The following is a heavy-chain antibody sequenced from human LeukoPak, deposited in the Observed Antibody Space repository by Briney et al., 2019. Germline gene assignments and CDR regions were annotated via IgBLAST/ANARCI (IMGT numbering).Heavy chain of an antibody. V-gene: IGHV3-23*01. CDR3: AKEGKNTMIVVVLSSFDY. CDR1: GFTFSSYA. CDR2: ISGSGGST. Sequence: GGSLRLSCAASGFTFSSYAMSWVRQAPGKGLEWVSAISGSGGSTYYADSVKGRFTISRDNSKNTLYLQMNSLRAEDTAVYYCAKEGKNTMIVVVLSSFDYWGQGTLVTVSS. J-gene: IGHJ4*02. D-gene: IGHD3-22*01.